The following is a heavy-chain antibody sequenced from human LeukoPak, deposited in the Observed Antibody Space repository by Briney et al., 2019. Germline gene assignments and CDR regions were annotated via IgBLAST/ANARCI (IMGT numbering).Heavy chain of an antibody. V-gene: IGHV3-7*01. CDR2: MKQDGSEK. Sequence: PGGSLRLSCAVSGINFRGYWMAWVRQAPGKGLERVANMKQDGSEKYYADSVKGRFTISRDNAKNSLYLEMNSLRVEDTAVYYCARDLGHTGYDLYDYWGQGTLVTISS. D-gene: IGHD5-12*01. J-gene: IGHJ4*02. CDR1: GINFRGYW. CDR3: ARDLGHTGYDLYDY.